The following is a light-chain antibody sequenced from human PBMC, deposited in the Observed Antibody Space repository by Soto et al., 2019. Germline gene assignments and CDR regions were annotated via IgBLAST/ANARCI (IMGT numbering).Light chain of an antibody. CDR3: QKYDKHPFT. V-gene: IGKV1-33*01. CDR2: DAS. CDR1: QDIRKY. J-gene: IGKJ4*01. Sequence: DIQMTQSPSSLSASVGDRVTITCQASQDIRKYLNWYQQKPGKAPKLLIYDASNLETGVPSRFSGSGSGTDFTFTISSLQPEDSATYYCQKYDKHPFTLGGGTKVEIK.